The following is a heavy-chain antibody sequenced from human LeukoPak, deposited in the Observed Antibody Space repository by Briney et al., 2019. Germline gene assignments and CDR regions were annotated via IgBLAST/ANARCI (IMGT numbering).Heavy chain of an antibody. CDR1: GFTFSSAW. Sequence: GGSLRLSCAASGFTFSSAWMSWVRQAPGKGLEWVANVNQDGSGKYYVDSVKGRFTISKGNAKNSLYLQMNSLRAEDTAVYYCTSANYGPAYWGQGTLVTVSS. D-gene: IGHD5-24*01. V-gene: IGHV3-7*01. CDR2: VNQDGSGK. J-gene: IGHJ4*02. CDR3: TSANYGPAY.